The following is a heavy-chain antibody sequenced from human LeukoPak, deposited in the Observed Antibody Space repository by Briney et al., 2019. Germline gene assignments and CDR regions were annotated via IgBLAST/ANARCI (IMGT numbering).Heavy chain of an antibody. V-gene: IGHV3-21*01. Sequence: GGSLRLSCAASGFTFSSYSMNWVRQAPGKGLEWVPSISSSSSYIYYADSVKGRFTISRDNAKNSLYLQMNSLRAEDTAVYYCARERMTTVVINAFDIWGQGTMVTVSS. D-gene: IGHD4-23*01. CDR2: ISSSSSYI. CDR3: ARERMTTVVINAFDI. J-gene: IGHJ3*02. CDR1: GFTFSSYS.